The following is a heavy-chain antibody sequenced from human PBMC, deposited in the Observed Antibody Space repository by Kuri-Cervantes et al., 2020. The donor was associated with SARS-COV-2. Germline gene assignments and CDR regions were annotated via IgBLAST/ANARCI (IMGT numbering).Heavy chain of an antibody. CDR3: ARGKYYDFWSGYYGPIDY. Sequence: GESLKISCAASGFTFSSYGMHWVRQAPGKGLEWVAVISYDGNNKYYADSVKGRFTISRDNSKNTLYLQMNSLRAEDTAVYYCARGKYYDFWSGYYGPIDYWGQGTLVTVSS. CDR2: ISYDGNNK. CDR1: GFTFSSYG. J-gene: IGHJ4*02. D-gene: IGHD3-3*01. V-gene: IGHV3-30*03.